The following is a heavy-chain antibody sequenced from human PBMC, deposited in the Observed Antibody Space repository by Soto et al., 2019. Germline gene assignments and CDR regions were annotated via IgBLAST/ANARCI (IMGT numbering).Heavy chain of an antibody. J-gene: IGHJ4*02. D-gene: IGHD1-26*01. CDR1: GGSISSGGYY. CDR2: IYYSGST. V-gene: IGHV4-31*03. Sequence: QVQLQESGPGLVKPSQTLSLTCTVSGGSISSGGYYWSWIRQHPGKGLEWIGYIYYSGSTYYNPSLKSRVTISVDTSKNQFSLKLSSVTAADTAVYYCARDGIGGSYPRGFDYWGQGTLVTVSS. CDR3: ARDGIGGSYPRGFDY.